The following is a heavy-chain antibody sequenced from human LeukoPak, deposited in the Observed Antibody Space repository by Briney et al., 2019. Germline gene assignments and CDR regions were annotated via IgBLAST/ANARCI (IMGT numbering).Heavy chain of an antibody. Sequence: SVKVSCKASGYTFTSYAISWVRQAPGQGLEWMGGIIPLFGRTNYAQKFQGRVTITADESTNTAYMELSSLRSEDTAVYYCARPQGPLYCTSTTCSDYYYYYMDVWGKGTTVTVSS. CDR3: ARPQGPLYCTSTTCSDYYYYYMDV. D-gene: IGHD2-2*01. CDR2: IIPLFGRT. J-gene: IGHJ6*03. CDR1: GYTFTSYA. V-gene: IGHV1-69*13.